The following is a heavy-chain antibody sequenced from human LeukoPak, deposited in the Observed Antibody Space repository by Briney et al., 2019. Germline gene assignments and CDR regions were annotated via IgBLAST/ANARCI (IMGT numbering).Heavy chain of an antibody. Sequence: AGSLRLSCAASGFTFSSYAMSWLRQAPAKGLEWVSAISGSGGSTYYADSVKGRFTISRDNSKNTLYLQMNSLRAEDTAVYYCAKDIFHYGSGSYYQPFDYWGQGTLVTVSS. V-gene: IGHV3-23*01. D-gene: IGHD3-10*01. CDR2: ISGSGGST. CDR3: AKDIFHYGSGSYYQPFDY. J-gene: IGHJ4*02. CDR1: GFTFSSYA.